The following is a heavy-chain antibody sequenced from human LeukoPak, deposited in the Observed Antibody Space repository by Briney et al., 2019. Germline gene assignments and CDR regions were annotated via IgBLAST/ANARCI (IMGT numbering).Heavy chain of an antibody. CDR3: AREGPYSTMYYSDY. CDR2: IWYDGSNK. D-gene: IGHD6-13*01. V-gene: IGHV3-33*01. J-gene: IGHJ4*02. CDR1: GFTFSSYG. Sequence: PGRSLRLSCAASGFTFSSYGMHWVRQAPGKGLEWVAVIWYDGSNKYYADSVKGRFTISRDNSKNTLYLQMNSLRAEDTAVYYCAREGPYSTMYYSDYWGQGTLVTVSS.